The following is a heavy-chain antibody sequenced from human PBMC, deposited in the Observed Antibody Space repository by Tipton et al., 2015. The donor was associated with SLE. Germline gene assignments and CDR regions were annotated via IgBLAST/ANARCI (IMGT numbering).Heavy chain of an antibody. CDR2: ISYSGTT. D-gene: IGHD2-21*01. CDR3: ARRAFCGDDCFPFDY. CDR1: GVSISYYY. V-gene: IGHV4-59*08. Sequence: GLVKPSETLSLTCTVSGVSISYYYWSWIRQPPGKGLEWIGYISYSGTTLYNPSLKSRVTMSLDTSKNQVSLKLISVTAADTAIYYCARRAFCGDDCFPFDYWGHGTLVTVSS. J-gene: IGHJ4*01.